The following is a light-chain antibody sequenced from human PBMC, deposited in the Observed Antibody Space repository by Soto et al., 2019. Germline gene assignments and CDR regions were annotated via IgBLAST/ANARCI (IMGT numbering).Light chain of an antibody. J-gene: IGKJ3*01. CDR2: GAS. CDR3: QQYSNSPPEFT. V-gene: IGKV3-20*01. CDR1: QSISSSY. Sequence: EIVLTQSPGTLSLSPGERATLSCRASQSISSSYLAWYQQRPGQAPRLLIFGASYRATGIPDRFSGSGSGTDFTLTISRLEPEDFADYYCQQYSNSPPEFTFGPGTRVDSK.